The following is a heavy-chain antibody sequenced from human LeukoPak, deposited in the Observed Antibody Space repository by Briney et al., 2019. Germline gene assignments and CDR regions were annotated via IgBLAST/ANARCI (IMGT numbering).Heavy chain of an antibody. V-gene: IGHV3-30-3*01. J-gene: IGHJ4*02. D-gene: IGHD5-18*01. Sequence: GGSLRLSCAASGFSFSSYAMHWVRQAAGKGLEWVAITTSDESNKHYADSVKGRFTISRDNSKNTLYLQMNSLRAEDTALYYCAREGGALRGYSFGLWGQGTLVTVSS. CDR2: TTSDESNK. CDR3: AREGGALRGYSFGL. CDR1: GFSFSSYA.